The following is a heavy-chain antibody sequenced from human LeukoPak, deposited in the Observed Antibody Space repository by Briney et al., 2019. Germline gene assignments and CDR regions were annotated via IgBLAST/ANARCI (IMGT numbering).Heavy chain of an antibody. D-gene: IGHD5-18*01. CDR3: ARHYGYSYGPDY. CDR2: VYYSGST. J-gene: IGHJ4*02. Sequence: PSETLSLTCTVSGGSISTYYWSWIRQPPGKGLEWIGYVYYSGSTSYNPSLKSRVIISVDTSKNEFSLNVSSVTAADTAVYYCARHYGYSYGPDYWGQGTLVTVPS. CDR1: GGSISTYY. V-gene: IGHV4-59*08.